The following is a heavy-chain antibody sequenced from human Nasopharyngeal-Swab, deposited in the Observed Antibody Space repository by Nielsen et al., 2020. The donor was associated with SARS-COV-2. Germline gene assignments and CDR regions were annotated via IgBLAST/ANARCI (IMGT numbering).Heavy chain of an antibody. J-gene: IGHJ4*02. V-gene: IGHV3-30-3*01. CDR3: ARARGGSYFGGFDY. D-gene: IGHD1-26*01. CDR1: GFTLSSYA. Sequence: GESLKTSCAAPGFTLSSYAMHLVRPAPGKGLEWVAVISYDGSNKYYPDSVKGRFTISRDNSKNTLYLQMHSLRAEDTAVYYCARARGGSYFGGFDYWGQGTLVTVSS. CDR2: ISYDGSNK.